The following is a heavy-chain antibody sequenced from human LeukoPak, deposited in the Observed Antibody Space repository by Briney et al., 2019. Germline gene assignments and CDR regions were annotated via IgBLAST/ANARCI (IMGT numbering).Heavy chain of an antibody. CDR2: ISGSST. J-gene: IGHJ4*02. Sequence: GGSLRLSCAASGFSLGEYAMSWVRQAPGKGPEWVSAISGSSTYYSDSVKGRFTISRDTSKTTVYLQMNVLREDDTALYYCVKGPQVGDGCHPDCWGQGTLVTVS. D-gene: IGHD2-21*01. CDR1: GFSLGEYA. V-gene: IGHV3-23*05. CDR3: VKGPQVGDGCHPDC.